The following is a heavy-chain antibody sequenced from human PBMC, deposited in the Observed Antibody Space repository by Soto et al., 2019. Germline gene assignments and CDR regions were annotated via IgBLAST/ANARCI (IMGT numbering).Heavy chain of an antibody. CDR1: CYTFTSYG. Sequence: SVKVSFKDSCYTFTSYGISWGRQAPVQGLEWMGWISAYNGNTNYAQKLQGRVTMTTDTSTSTAYMELRSLRSDDTAVYYCARDSVEAARTWMVGYYGMDVWGQGTTVTVSS. D-gene: IGHD6-13*01. J-gene: IGHJ6*02. V-gene: IGHV1-18*04. CDR3: ARDSVEAARTWMVGYYGMDV. CDR2: ISAYNGNT.